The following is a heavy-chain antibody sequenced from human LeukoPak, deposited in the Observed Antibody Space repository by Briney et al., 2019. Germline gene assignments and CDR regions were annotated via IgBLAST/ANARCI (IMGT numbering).Heavy chain of an antibody. V-gene: IGHV4-39*01. CDR2: IYYSGST. CDR1: GGSISSSSYY. D-gene: IGHD6-13*01. Sequence: SENLSLTCTVSGGSISSSSYYWGWIRQPPGKGLEWIGSIYYSGSTYYNPSLKSRVTISVDTSKNQFSLKLSSVTAADTAVYYCAGSSWFFDYWGQGTLVTVSS. CDR3: AGSSWFFDY. J-gene: IGHJ4*02.